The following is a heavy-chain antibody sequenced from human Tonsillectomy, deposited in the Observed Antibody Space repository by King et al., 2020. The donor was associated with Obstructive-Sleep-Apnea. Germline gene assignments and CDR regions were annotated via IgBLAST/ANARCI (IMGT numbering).Heavy chain of an antibody. V-gene: IGHV3-30*18. CDR1: GFTFSSYG. CDR3: AKQLAYYYGMDV. Sequence: VQLVESGGGVVQPGRSLRLSCAASGFTFSSYGMDWVRQAPGKGLEWGAIISHDGSIKYYADSVKGRFTTSRDNSGNTLYLQINSLRAEDTAVYYCAKQLAYYYGMDVWGQGTTVTVSS. CDR2: ISHDGSIK. D-gene: IGHD5-24*01. J-gene: IGHJ6*02.